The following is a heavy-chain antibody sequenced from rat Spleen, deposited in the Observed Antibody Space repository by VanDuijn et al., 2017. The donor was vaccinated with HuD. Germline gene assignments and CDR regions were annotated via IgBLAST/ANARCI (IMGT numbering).Heavy chain of an antibody. CDR3: AIMYTTYYYWYFDF. Sequence: EVQLVESGGGLVQPGGSLKLSCVASGFTFSNFWMTWIRQAPGKGLEWIASIRNTGTSTYYPDSVKGRFTISRDDAKRTLYLQMNSLRSEDTATYYCAIMYTTYYYWYFDFWGPGTMVTVSS. D-gene: IGHD1-6*01. CDR2: IRNTGTST. V-gene: IGHV5-31*01. J-gene: IGHJ1*01. CDR1: GFTFSNFW.